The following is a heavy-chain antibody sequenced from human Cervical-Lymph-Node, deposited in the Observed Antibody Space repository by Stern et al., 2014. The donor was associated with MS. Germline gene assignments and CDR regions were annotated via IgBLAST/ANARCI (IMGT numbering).Heavy chain of an antibody. Sequence: VQLVESGSELKQPGASVTVSCRVSASPFTASSISWVRQAPGRGLEWMGWINTRTGNPTYALDFTGRFVFSLDTSVSAAVLQISSLKADDTAVYYCARSQPFSYWGQGTRVTVSP. CDR1: ASPFTASS. CDR3: ARSQPFSY. J-gene: IGHJ4*02. D-gene: IGHD6-13*01. V-gene: IGHV7-4-1*02. CDR2: INTRTGNP.